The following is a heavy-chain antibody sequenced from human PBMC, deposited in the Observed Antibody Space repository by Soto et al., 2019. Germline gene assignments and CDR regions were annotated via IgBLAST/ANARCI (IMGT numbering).Heavy chain of an antibody. V-gene: IGHV3-7*01. D-gene: IGHD3-10*01. CDR3: ARDETYYYGPGPV. J-gene: IGHJ4*02. Sequence: GGTLRRSCAASGFPFSSYWRSWLRQAPWKWLEWVANIKQDGSEKYYVDSVKGRFTISRDNAKNSLYLQMNSLRAEDTAVYYCARDETYYYGPGPVGGQGTLVTVSS. CDR1: GFPFSSYW. CDR2: IKQDGSEK.